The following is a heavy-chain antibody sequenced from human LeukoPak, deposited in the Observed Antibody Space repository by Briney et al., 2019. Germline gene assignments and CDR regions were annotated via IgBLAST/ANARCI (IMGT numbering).Heavy chain of an antibody. D-gene: IGHD6-19*01. V-gene: IGHV3-48*01. CDR1: GFTFSRYT. J-gene: IGHJ4*02. Sequence: GGSLRLSCGASGFTFSRYTMNWVRQAPGKGLEWVSYISRSGSTKYYAESVKGRFTISRDNAKNSLYLQMNTLGAEDTAVYYCARGASDTSGPKYWGRGTLVTVSS. CDR2: ISRSGSTK. CDR3: ARGASDTSGPKY.